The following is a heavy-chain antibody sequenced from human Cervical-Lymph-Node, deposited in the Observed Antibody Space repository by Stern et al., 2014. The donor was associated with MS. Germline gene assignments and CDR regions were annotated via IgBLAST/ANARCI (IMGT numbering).Heavy chain of an antibody. CDR2: ISYDGSNK. V-gene: IGHV3-30-3*01. CDR1: GFTFSNYA. Sequence: VQLLESGGGVVQPGRSLRLSCAASGFTFSNYAMHWVRQAPGKGLEWVAVISYDGSNKYYADSVKGRFTISRDNSKNTLYLQMNSLRGEDTAVYYCARDLGSSWYGGFDYWGQGTLVTVSS. J-gene: IGHJ4*02. CDR3: ARDLGSSWYGGFDY. D-gene: IGHD6-13*01.